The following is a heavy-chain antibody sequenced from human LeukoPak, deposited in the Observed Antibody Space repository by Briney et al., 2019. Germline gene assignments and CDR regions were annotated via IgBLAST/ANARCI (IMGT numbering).Heavy chain of an antibody. D-gene: IGHD3-16*01. V-gene: IGHV3-30*02. CDR3: AKERDFGAFDI. CDR1: GFTFSTYA. CDR2: IRYDGSIK. Sequence: GGSLRLSCAASGFTFSTYAMHWVRQAPGKGLEWVTFIRYDGSIKYYADSVKGRFTISRDNSKNTLYLQMNSLRAEDTAVYYCAKERDFGAFDIWGQGTMFTVSS. J-gene: IGHJ3*02.